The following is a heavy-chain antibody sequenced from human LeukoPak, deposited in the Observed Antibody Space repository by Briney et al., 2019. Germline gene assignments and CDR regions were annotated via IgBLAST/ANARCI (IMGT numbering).Heavy chain of an antibody. V-gene: IGHV3-30*02. CDR2: IRYDGSNT. CDR1: GFTFSSYG. CDR3: AYYSGAFNWFDP. D-gene: IGHD3-22*01. J-gene: IGHJ5*02. Sequence: GGSLRLSCAASGFTFSSYGMHWVRQAPGKGLEWVAFIRYDGSNTYYADSVKGRFTISRDNSKNTLYLQMNSLRAEDTAVYYCAYYSGAFNWFDPWGQGTLVTVSP.